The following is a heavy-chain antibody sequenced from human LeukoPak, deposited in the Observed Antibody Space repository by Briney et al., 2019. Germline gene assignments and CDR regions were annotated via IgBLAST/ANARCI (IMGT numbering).Heavy chain of an antibody. V-gene: IGHV4-59*01. CDR2: IYYSGST. Sequence: ASETLSLTCTVSGGSISSYYWSWIRQPPGKGLEWIGYIYYSGSTNYNPSLKSRVTISVDTSKNQFSLKLSSVTAADTAVYYCARGRLPTIMDVWGKGTTVTISS. CDR3: ARGRLPTIMDV. J-gene: IGHJ6*03. CDR1: GGSISSYY. D-gene: IGHD2-21*02.